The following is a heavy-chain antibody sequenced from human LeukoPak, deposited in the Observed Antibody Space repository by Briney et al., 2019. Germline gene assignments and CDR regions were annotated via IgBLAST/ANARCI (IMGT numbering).Heavy chain of an antibody. D-gene: IGHD6-19*01. J-gene: IGHJ3*01. Sequence: PGGSLRLSCAASGFTFSSYSMNWVRQAPGKGLEWVSSIDISSNYIYYADSVKGRFTISRDNAKDSLYLQMNSLRAEDTAVYYCATVSSGWYDAFDFWGQGTMVTVSS. CDR3: ATVSSGWYDAFDF. CDR2: IDISSNYI. V-gene: IGHV3-21*01. CDR1: GFTFSSYS.